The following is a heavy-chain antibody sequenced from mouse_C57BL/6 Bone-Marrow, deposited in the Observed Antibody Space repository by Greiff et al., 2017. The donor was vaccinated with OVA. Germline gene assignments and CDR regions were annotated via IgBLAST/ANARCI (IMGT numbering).Heavy chain of an antibody. CDR3: ARQGLRRRDY. CDR2: INSDGGST. V-gene: IGHV5-2*01. J-gene: IGHJ2*01. D-gene: IGHD2-4*01. CDR1: EYDFPSHD. Sequence: EVKLMESGGGLVQPGESLKLSCESNEYDFPSHDMSWVRKTPEQRLELVAAINSDGGSTYYPDTMERRFIISRDNTKKTLYLQMSSLRSEDTALYYCARQGLRRRDYWGQGTTLTVSS.